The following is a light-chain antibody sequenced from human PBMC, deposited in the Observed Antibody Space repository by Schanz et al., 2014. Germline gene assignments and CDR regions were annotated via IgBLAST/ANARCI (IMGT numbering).Light chain of an antibody. J-gene: IGKJ4*01. V-gene: IGKV3D-20*02. CDR2: GAS. Sequence: EIVLTQSPGTLSLSPGERATLSCRASQSVTSSYLAWYQQKPGQAPRLLIFGASSRATGIPDRFSASGSGTEFTLTISSLQSEDFAVYYCQQRTSWPLTFGGGTKVEIK. CDR3: QQRTSWPLT. CDR1: QSVTSSY.